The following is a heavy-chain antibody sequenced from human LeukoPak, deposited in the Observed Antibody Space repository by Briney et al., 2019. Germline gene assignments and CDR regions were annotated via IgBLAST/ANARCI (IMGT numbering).Heavy chain of an antibody. CDR1: GGTFSSYA. CDR3: AREAQVGAKAFDY. D-gene: IGHD1-26*01. CDR2: IIPIFGTA. J-gene: IGHJ4*02. Sequence: ASVKVSCKASGGTFSSYAISWVRQAPGQGLEWMGGIIPIFGTANYAQKFQGRVTITADESTSTAYMELSSLRSEDTAVYYCAREAQVGAKAFDYWGQGTLVTVSS. V-gene: IGHV1-69*13.